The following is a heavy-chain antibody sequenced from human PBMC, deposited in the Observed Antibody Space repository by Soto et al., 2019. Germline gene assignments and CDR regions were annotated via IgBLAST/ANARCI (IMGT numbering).Heavy chain of an antibody. CDR3: ARDLANGGGTAGFDY. CDR2: INPKSGGT. J-gene: IGHJ4*02. CDR1: GYTFTVYY. V-gene: IGHV1-2*02. Sequence: GASVKVSCKASGYTFTVYYMHWVRQAAGQGLEWMGGINPKSGGTMYPQKFQGRVTMTWDTSISTAYMALTRLRSDDTAVYYCARDLANGGGTAGFDYWGQGTLVTVSS. D-gene: IGHD1-26*01.